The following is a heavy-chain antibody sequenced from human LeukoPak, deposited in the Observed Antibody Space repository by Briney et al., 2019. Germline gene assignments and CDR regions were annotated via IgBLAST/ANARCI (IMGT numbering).Heavy chain of an antibody. V-gene: IGHV4-61*02. CDR3: ARVVGRITMVRGATYYFDY. Sequence: SETLSLTCTVSGGSISSGSYYWSWIRQPAGKGLEWIGRIYTSGSTNYNPSLKSRVTISVDTSKNQFSLKLSSVTAADTAVYYCARVVGRITMVRGATYYFDYWGQGTLVTVSS. CDR2: IYTSGST. J-gene: IGHJ4*02. CDR1: GGSISSGSYY. D-gene: IGHD3-10*01.